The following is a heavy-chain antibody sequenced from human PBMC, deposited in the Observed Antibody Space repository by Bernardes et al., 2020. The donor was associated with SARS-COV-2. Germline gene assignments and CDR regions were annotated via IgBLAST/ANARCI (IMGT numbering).Heavy chain of an antibody. CDR1: GGAFNGFY. CDR3: ARSFAYGISWYNR. D-gene: IGHD6-13*01. Sequence: SETLSLTCAVHGGAFNGFYWSWIRQAPGKGLEWIGEINHSGHTNSNPSLGSRVTISVDTTKKQLSLNLTSVTAADTAVYYCARSFAYGISWYNRWGQGTLIAVCS. V-gene: IGHV4-34*01. CDR2: INHSGHT. J-gene: IGHJ4*02.